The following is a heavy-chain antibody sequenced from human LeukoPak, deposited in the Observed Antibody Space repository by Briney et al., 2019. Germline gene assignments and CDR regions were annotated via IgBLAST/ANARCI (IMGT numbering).Heavy chain of an antibody. CDR2: IVNDGSGA. D-gene: IGHD2-15*01. J-gene: IGHJ4*02. CDR1: GFTFSSHW. CDR3: VRESPHSGFNVDFDC. V-gene: IGHV3-74*01. Sequence: PGGSLRLSCAASGFTFSSHWMHWVRQAPWKGLVWISRIVNDGSGATYVDSVKGRFTTSRDNAKNTLYLQMNSLRAEDTAVYYWVRESPHSGFNVDFDCWGQGTLVTVSS.